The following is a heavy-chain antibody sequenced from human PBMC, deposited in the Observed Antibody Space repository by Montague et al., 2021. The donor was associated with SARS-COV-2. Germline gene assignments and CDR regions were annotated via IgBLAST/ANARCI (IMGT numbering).Heavy chain of an antibody. CDR2: IYHRGST. Sequence: SETLSLTCTVSGGSVSSYYWSWIRQSPGKGLQWLGYIYHRGSTAYNPSLKSRVTMSVGTTKNQLSLRLNSVTTADTAVYFCARAGGFYDYWSGYSSSAGLFDTWGQGILVTVSS. D-gene: IGHD3-3*01. J-gene: IGHJ5*02. V-gene: IGHV4-59*02. CDR3: ARAGGFYDYWSGYSSSAGLFDT. CDR1: GGSVSSYY.